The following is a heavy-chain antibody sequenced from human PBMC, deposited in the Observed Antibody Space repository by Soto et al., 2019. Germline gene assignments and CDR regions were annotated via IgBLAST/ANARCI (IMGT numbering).Heavy chain of an antibody. J-gene: IGHJ3*02. CDR2: IYPGDSDT. CDR1: GYSFTSYW. D-gene: IGHD3-22*01. CDR3: ASALYCSGGSCTTTISTRENYYDSSGYYPDAFDI. Sequence: GESLKISCKGSGYSFTSYWIGWVRQMPGKGLEWMGIIYPGDSDTRYSPSFQGQVTISADKSISTAYLQWSSLKASDTAMYYCASALYCSGGSCTTTISTRENYYDSSGYYPDAFDIWGQGTMVTVSS. V-gene: IGHV5-51*01.